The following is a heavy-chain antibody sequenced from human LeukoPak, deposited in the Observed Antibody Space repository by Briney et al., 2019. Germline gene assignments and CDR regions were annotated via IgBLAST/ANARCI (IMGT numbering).Heavy chain of an antibody. CDR3: ARDQPRRTSWYDY. D-gene: IGHD6-13*01. CDR2: ISSSSSTI. J-gene: IGHJ4*02. V-gene: IGHV3-48*02. CDR1: GFTFSSYS. Sequence: GGSLRLSCAASGFTFSSYSMNWVRQAPGKGLEWVSYISSSSSTIYYADSVKGRFTISRDNAKNSLYLQMNNLRDEDTAVYYCARDQPRRTSWYDYWGQGTLVTVSS.